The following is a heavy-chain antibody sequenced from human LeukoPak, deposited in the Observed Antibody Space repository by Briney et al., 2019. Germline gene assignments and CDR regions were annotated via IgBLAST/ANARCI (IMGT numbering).Heavy chain of an antibody. D-gene: IGHD2-2*01. CDR3: ARGPPRGYCSSTSCYFPFDP. J-gene: IGHJ5*02. CDR2: IIPIFGTA. V-gene: IGHV1-69*05. CDR1: GGTFSSYA. Sequence: ASVKVSCKASGGTFSSYAISWVRQAPGQGLEWMGGIIPIFGTANYAQKFQGRVTITTDESTSTAYMELSRLRSEDTAVYYCARGPPRGYCSSTSCYFPFDPWGQGTLVTVSS.